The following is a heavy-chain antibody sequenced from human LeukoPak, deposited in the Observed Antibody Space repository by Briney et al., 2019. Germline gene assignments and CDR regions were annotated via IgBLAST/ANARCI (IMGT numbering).Heavy chain of an antibody. CDR1: GYTFTSYD. CDR3: ARDHRYYGSGSYSHIGY. D-gene: IGHD3-10*01. J-gene: IGHJ4*02. CDR2: MNPNSGNT. Sequence: GASVKVSCKASGYTFTSYDINWVRQATGQGLEWMGWMNPNSGNTGYAQKFQGRVTITRNTSISTAYMELSSLRSDDTAVYYCARDHRYYGSGSYSHIGYWGQGTLVTVSS. V-gene: IGHV1-8*03.